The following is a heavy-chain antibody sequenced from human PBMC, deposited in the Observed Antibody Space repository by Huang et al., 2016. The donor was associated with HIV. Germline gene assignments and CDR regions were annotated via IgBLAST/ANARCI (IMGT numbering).Heavy chain of an antibody. CDR1: GGSITSSSYY. D-gene: IGHD3-22*01. V-gene: IGHV4-39*01. CDR2: IYVSGRT. J-gene: IGHJ3*02. CDR3: ARHFSYYDSSGYTPWDAFDI. Sequence: QLQLQGSGPGLVKPSETLSLTCTVSGGSITSSSYYWGWIRQPPGKGLEWVGSIYVSGRTDYNPSLKSRVTVSIDTSKNQFSLKLSSVTAADTAVYYCARHFSYYDSSGYTPWDAFDIWGQGTMVTVSS.